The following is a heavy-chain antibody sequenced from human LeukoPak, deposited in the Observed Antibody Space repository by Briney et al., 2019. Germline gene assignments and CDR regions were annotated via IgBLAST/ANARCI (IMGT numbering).Heavy chain of an antibody. CDR1: GYTFTAHY. CDR3: ARDLKRSRARWENLGLDP. CDR2: INPSGSDT. Sequence: ASVKASCKATGYTFTAHYMHWVRQAPGQGLEWMGLINPSGSDTVYAQKFQGRITMTRDMSTSTAYMELRSLRSDDTAVYYCARDLKRSRARWENLGLDPWGQGTLVTVSS. V-gene: IGHV1-46*01. D-gene: IGHD3-16*01. J-gene: IGHJ5*02.